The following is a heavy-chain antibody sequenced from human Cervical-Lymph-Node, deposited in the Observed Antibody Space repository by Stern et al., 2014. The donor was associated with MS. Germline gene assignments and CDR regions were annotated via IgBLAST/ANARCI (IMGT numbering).Heavy chain of an antibody. CDR1: GGSISSGSYY. CDR2: IYTSGST. Sequence: QLQLQESGPGLVKPSQTLSLTCTVSGGSISSGSYYWSWIRQPAGKGLEWIGRIYTSGSTNYNPSLKSRVTLSVDTSKNQFSWKLSSVTAADTAVYYCARDCRLRYFDNYGMDVWGQGTTVTVSS. D-gene: IGHD3-9*01. V-gene: IGHV4-61*02. CDR3: ARDCRLRYFDNYGMDV. J-gene: IGHJ6*02.